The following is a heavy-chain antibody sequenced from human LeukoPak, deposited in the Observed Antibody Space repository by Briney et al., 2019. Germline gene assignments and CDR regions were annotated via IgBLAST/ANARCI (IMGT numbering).Heavy chain of an antibody. CDR3: AKGLGGSYYYYYYMDV. CDR2: ISGSGGST. J-gene: IGHJ6*03. CDR1: GFTFSSYA. V-gene: IGHV3-23*01. D-gene: IGHD1-26*01. Sequence: GGSLRLSCVASGFTFSSYAMSWVRQAPGKGLEWVSAISGSGGSTYYADSVKGRFTISRDNSKNTLYLQMNSLRAEDTAVYYCAKGLGGSYYYYYYMDVWGKGTTVTVSS.